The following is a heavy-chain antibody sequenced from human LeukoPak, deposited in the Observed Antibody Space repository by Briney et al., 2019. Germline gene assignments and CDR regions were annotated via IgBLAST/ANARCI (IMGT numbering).Heavy chain of an antibody. CDR1: GGSISSGSYY. J-gene: IGHJ4*02. D-gene: IGHD2-2*01. V-gene: IGHV4-61*02. Sequence: SETLSLTCTVSGGSISSGSYYWSWIRQPAGKGLEWIGRIYTSGSTNYNPSLRSRVTMSVDTSKNQFSLKLSSVTAADTAVYYCAREGYCSSTSCYQFDYWGRGSLVTVSS. CDR3: AREGYCSSTSCYQFDY. CDR2: IYTSGST.